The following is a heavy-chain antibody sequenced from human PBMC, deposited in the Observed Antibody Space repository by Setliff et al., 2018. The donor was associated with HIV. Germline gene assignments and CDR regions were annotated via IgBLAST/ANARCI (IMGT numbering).Heavy chain of an antibody. D-gene: IGHD3-3*01. J-gene: IGHJ4*02. V-gene: IGHV3-48*03. CDR1: GFTFSRFD. Sequence: GGSLRLSCAASGFTFSRFDMNWVRQVPGKGLEWVAYIDSSSETKYYADSVKGRFSISRDNARNSLFLQMNNLRVEDTAVYYCAREEPFWNGYYYTYYFDSWGQGTLVTVSS. CDR3: AREEPFWNGYYYTYYFDS. CDR2: IDSSSETK.